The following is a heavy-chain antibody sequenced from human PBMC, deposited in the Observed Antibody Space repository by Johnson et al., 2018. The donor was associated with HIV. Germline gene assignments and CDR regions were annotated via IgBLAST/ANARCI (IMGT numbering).Heavy chain of an antibody. V-gene: IGHV3-15*01. D-gene: IGHD5-12*01. CDR1: GFTFSNAW. CDR3: AREQGSARAATNRAFDI. J-gene: IGHJ3*02. Sequence: VQVVESGGGVVQPGGSLRLSCAASGFTFSNAWMSWVRQAPGKGLEWVGRIKSKTDGGTTDYAAPVKGRFTISRDNSKNTLYLQMNSLRAEDTAVYYCAREQGSARAATNRAFDIWGQGTLVTVS. CDR2: IKSKTDGGTT.